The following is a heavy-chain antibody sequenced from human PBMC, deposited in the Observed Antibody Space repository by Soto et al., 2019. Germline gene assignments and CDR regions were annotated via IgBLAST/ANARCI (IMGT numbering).Heavy chain of an antibody. CDR2: IWYDGSNK. CDR3: AREISDGIAVAPMDA. CDR1: GFTFSSYG. J-gene: IGHJ6*02. Sequence: GGSLRLSCAASGFTFSSYGMHWVRQAPGKGLEWVAVIWYDGSNKYYADSVKGRFTISRDNSKNTLYLQMNSLRAEDTAVYYCAREISDGIAVAPMDAWGQGTTVTVSS. D-gene: IGHD6-19*01. V-gene: IGHV3-33*01.